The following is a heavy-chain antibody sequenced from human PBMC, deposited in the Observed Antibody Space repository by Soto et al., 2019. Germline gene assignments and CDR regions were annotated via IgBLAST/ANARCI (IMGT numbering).Heavy chain of an antibody. Sequence: PGGSLRLSCASSGVTFDDYAMHWVRQAPGKGLEWVSGISWNSGSIGYADSVKGRFTISRDNAKNSLYLQMNSLRAEDTALYYCAKAHCSSTSCQVAYWGQGTLVTVSS. CDR3: AKAHCSSTSCQVAY. CDR2: ISWNSGSI. CDR1: GVTFDDYA. D-gene: IGHD2-2*01. V-gene: IGHV3-9*01. J-gene: IGHJ4*02.